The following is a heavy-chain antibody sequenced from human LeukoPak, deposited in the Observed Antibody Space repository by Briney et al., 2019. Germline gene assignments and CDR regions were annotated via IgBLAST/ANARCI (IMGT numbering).Heavy chain of an antibody. J-gene: IGHJ4*02. Sequence: GGSLRLSCAASGFKFSNHWMHWVRQSPGKGLVWVARINNDGSDTSHADSVEGRFTISRDNAANTLYLLMNSLRVEDTAMYFCARNNWGIDEWGQGTLVTVSS. CDR1: GFKFSNHW. D-gene: IGHD7-27*01. V-gene: IGHV3-74*01. CDR3: ARNNWGIDE. CDR2: INNDGSDT.